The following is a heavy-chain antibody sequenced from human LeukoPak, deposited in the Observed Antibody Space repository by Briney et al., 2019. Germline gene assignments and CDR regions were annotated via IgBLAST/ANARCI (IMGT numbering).Heavy chain of an antibody. CDR3: ARDRRVSGSHYILRDFLKNWFDP. D-gene: IGHD3-10*01. J-gene: IGHJ5*02. Sequence: ASVKVSCKASGYTFRNYGISWVRQAPGQGLEWMGWISAYNGSTNYAQKIQGRVTMTTDTSTSTAYMELRSLRSDDTAVYYCARDRRVSGSHYILRDFLKNWFDPWGQGTLVTVSS. V-gene: IGHV1-18*01. CDR1: GYTFRNYG. CDR2: ISAYNGST.